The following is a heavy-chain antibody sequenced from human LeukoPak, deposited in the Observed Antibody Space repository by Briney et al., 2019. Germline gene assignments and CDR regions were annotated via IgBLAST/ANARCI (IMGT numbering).Heavy chain of an antibody. J-gene: IGHJ6*02. Sequence: TGESLRLSCAASGFTLSDSWMSWVRQAPGKGLEWVANMNQDGSEKDYVDSVKGRFTISRDNARNSLYLQMSSLRAEDTAVYYCATYTHWVAGDVWGQGTTVTVSS. CDR3: ATYTHWVAGDV. CDR1: GFTLSDSW. D-gene: IGHD3-16*01. V-gene: IGHV3-7*01. CDR2: MNQDGSEK.